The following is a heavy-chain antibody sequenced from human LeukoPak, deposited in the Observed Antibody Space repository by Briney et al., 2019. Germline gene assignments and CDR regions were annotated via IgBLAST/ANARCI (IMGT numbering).Heavy chain of an antibody. Sequence: GSLRLSCAASGFIFSSYTMNWVRQAPGKGLEWVSSINSRSDKIFYADSVKGRFTISRDNAKNSLYLQMSSLRAEDTAVYYCARDVMVRNWFDPWGQGTLVTVS. J-gene: IGHJ5*02. CDR2: INSRSDKI. V-gene: IGHV3-21*01. CDR1: GFIFSSYT. CDR3: ARDVMVRNWFDP. D-gene: IGHD3-10*01.